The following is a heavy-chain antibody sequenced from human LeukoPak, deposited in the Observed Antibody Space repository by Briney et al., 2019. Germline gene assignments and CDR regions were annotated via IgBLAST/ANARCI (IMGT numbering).Heavy chain of an antibody. CDR1: GFTFSNFA. V-gene: IGHV3-23*01. Sequence: GGSLRLSCAASGFTFSNFAMGWVRQAPGKGRVWLSTISPRGDRTYDADSVRGRFIISRDNSKNTFYLQLNSLRAEDTAVYYCAKVFCSSPRCFVPFDYWGQGTLVSVSS. CDR3: AKVFCSSPRCFVPFDY. J-gene: IGHJ4*02. CDR2: ISPRGDRT. D-gene: IGHD2-2*01.